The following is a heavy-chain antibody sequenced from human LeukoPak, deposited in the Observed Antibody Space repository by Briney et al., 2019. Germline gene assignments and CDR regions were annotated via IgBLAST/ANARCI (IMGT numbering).Heavy chain of an antibody. CDR3: ARDSQYNWNAFDY. Sequence: GGSLRLSCAASGFTFSDYYMSWIRQAPGKGLEWVSYISSSGSTIYYADSVKGRFTISRDNAKNSLYLQMNSLRAEDTAVYYCARDSQYNWNAFDYWGQGTLVTVSS. J-gene: IGHJ4*02. D-gene: IGHD1-20*01. CDR1: GFTFSDYY. CDR2: ISSSGSTI. V-gene: IGHV3-11*01.